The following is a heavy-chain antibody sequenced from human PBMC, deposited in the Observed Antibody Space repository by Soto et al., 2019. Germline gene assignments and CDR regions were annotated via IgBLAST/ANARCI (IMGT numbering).Heavy chain of an antibody. V-gene: IGHV1-69*12. Sequence: QVQLVQSGAEVKKPGSSVKVSCKASGGTFSSYAISWVRQAPGQGLEWMGGIIPIFGTANYAQKFQGRVTITADESTSRAYMELGRLRSEGTGVDYWSRDPLGTNGAGGYWYCGMAVWGQGTTVTVSS. CDR2: IIPIFGTA. CDR1: GGTFSSYA. D-gene: IGHD2-8*01. J-gene: IGHJ6*02. CDR3: SRDPLGTNGAGGYWYCGMAV.